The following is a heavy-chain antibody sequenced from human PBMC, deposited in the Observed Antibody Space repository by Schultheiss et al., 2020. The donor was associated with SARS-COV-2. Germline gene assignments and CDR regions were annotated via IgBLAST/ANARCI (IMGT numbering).Heavy chain of an antibody. J-gene: IGHJ4*02. Sequence: GGSLRLSCAVSGFTFSSYAMSWVRQAPGKGLEWVSSISSSSSYIYYADSVKGRFTISRDNAKNSLYLQMNSLRAEDTAVYYCASAPPPFDYWGQGTLVTVSS. V-gene: IGHV3-21*04. CDR2: ISSSSSYI. CDR3: ASAPPPFDY. CDR1: GFTFSSYA.